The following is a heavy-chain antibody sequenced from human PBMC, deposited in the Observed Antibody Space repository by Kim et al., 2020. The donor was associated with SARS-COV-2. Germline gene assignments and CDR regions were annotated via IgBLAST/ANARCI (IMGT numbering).Heavy chain of an antibody. CDR3: ARSLTMIAFTVVRDFDI. CDR2: SRNRARRYTT. Sequence: GGSLRLSCAVSGFTFSDHYIDWVRQAPGKGLEWVGRSRNRARRYTTDYAASVKGRFSISRDGPKHSVYLEMTRLKTEDTGVYFCARSLTMIAFTVVRDFDIWGQGTVVTVAS. CDR1: GFTFSDHY. V-gene: IGHV3-72*01. D-gene: IGHD3-16*01. J-gene: IGHJ3*02.